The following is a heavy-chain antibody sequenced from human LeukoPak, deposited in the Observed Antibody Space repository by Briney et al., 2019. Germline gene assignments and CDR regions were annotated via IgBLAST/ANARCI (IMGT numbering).Heavy chain of an antibody. V-gene: IGHV3-30*18. CDR1: GFTFSSYG. J-gene: IGHJ5*02. CDR3: AKEGLHNNWFDP. D-gene: IGHD4-11*01. Sequence: PGGSLRLSCAASGFTFSSYGMHWVRQAPGKGLEWVAVISYDGSNKYYADSVKGRFTISRDNSKNTLYLQMNSPRAEDTAVYYCAKEGLHNNWFDPWGQGTLVTVSS. CDR2: ISYDGSNK.